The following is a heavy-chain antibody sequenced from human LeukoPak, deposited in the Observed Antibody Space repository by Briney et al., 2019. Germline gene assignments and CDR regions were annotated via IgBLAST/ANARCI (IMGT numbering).Heavy chain of an antibody. D-gene: IGHD4-23*01. CDR2: IYYSGST. CDR1: GGSISSSSYY. J-gene: IGHJ4*02. Sequence: SETLSLTCTVSGGSISSSSYYWSWIRQHPGKGLEWIGYIYYSGSTYYNPSLKSRVTISVDTSKNQFSLKLSSVTAADTAVYYCARGPTTVVSSFDYWGQGTLVTVSS. CDR3: ARGPTTVVSSFDY. V-gene: IGHV4-31*03.